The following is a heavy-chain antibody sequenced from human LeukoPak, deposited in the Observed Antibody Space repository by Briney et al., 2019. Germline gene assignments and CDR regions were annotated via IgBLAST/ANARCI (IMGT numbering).Heavy chain of an antibody. CDR1: GFTFSGYT. CDR2: ISSSSSYI. CDR3: AKARSAAVGWYFDY. J-gene: IGHJ4*02. V-gene: IGHV3-21*01. D-gene: IGHD6-13*01. Sequence: KAGGSLRLSCAASGFTFSGYTMNWVRQAPGKGLEWVSSISSSSSYIYYADSVQGRFTISRDNSKNTLYLQMHSLRPEDTAVYYCAKARSAAVGWYFDYWGQGTLVTVSS.